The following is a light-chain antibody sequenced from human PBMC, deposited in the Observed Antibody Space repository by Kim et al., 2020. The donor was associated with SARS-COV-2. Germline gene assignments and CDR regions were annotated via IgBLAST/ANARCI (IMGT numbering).Light chain of an antibody. CDR1: QTVNSRY. CDR2: GAS. V-gene: IGKV3-20*01. J-gene: IGKJ1*01. Sequence: SPGESATLSCRASQTVNSRYLAWYQQTPGQATRLLIYGASTRAAGIPDRFSGSGSGTDFILTISRLEPEDFAVYYCHQYGSSPWTSGHGTKVDIK. CDR3: HQYGSSPWT.